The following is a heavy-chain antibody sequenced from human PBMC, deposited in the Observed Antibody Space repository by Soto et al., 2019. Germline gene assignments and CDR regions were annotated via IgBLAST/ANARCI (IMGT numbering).Heavy chain of an antibody. CDR3: VIDPSLIQLWVDLEAFDI. CDR2: ISYDGSKK. CDR1: GFTFSSYG. Sequence: QVQLVESGGGVVQPGRSLRLSCAASGFTFSSYGMHCVRQAPGKGLEWVAVISYDGSKKYYGDSVKGRFTISGDNSKKTLYLQLNSLRAAASALYYCVIDPSLIQLWVDLEAFDIWCQGEMVPVSS. D-gene: IGHD5-18*01. V-gene: IGHV3-30*03. J-gene: IGHJ3*02.